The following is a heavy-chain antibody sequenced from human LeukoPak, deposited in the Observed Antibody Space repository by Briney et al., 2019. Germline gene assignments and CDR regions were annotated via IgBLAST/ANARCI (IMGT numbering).Heavy chain of an antibody. CDR2: IRYDGSNK. CDR1: GFTFSSYG. V-gene: IGHV3-30*02. D-gene: IGHD2-2*01. Sequence: QAGGSLRLSCAASGFTFSSYGMHWVRQAPGKGLEWVAFIRYDGSNKYYADSVKGRFTISRDNSKNTLYLQMNSLRAEDTAVYYCAKDREPPQYCSSTRCYRGGFQHWGQGTLVTVSS. CDR3: AKDREPPQYCSSTRCYRGGFQH. J-gene: IGHJ1*01.